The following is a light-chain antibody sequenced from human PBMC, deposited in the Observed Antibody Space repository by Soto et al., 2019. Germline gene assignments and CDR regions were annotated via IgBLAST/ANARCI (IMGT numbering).Light chain of an antibody. CDR2: DVT. J-gene: IGLJ1*01. CDR3: SSYPSSSTYV. CDR1: SSDVGGYNY. V-gene: IGLV2-14*01. Sequence: QSALTQPASVSGSPGQSIAISCTGTSSDVGGYNYVSWYQQHPGKAPKLIIYDVTNRPSGVSNRFSGSKSGNTASLTISGLQAEDEADYYFSSYPSSSTYVFGTGTKLTVL.